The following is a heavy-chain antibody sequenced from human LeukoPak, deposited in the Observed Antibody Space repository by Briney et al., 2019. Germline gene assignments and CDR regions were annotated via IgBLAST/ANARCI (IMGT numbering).Heavy chain of an antibody. V-gene: IGHV3-30*02. J-gene: IGHJ4*02. CDR3: AKVSFVWEYGSGSYFDY. Sequence: PGGSLRLSCAASGFTFSSYGMHWVRQAPGKGLEWVAFIRYDGSNKYYADSVKGRFTISRDNSKNTLYLQMNSLRAEDTAVYYCAKVSFVWEYGSGSYFDYWGQGTLVTVSS. CDR2: IRYDGSNK. D-gene: IGHD3-10*01. CDR1: GFTFSSYG.